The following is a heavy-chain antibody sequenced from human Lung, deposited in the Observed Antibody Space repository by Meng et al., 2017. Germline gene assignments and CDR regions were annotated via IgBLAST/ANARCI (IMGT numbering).Heavy chain of an antibody. CDR1: GYNFPDSY. J-gene: IGHJ4*02. CDR3: ARDEDISAAGKLFGDY. V-gene: IGHV1-2*06. Sequence: QVELVQFGADVNKPGHSVKVPCKPSGYNFPDSYIHWVRRAPGQGLEWMGRINPKSGDTHYAQKFQARVTMTGDTSISTAYMELSGLRSDDTTMYYCARDEDISAAGKLFGDYWGQGTLVTVSS. D-gene: IGHD6-25*01. CDR2: INPKSGDT.